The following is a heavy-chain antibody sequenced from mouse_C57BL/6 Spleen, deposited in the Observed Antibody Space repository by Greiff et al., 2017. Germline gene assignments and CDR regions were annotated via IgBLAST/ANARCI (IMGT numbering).Heavy chain of an antibody. CDR3: AKGYSNYEFAY. CDR2: ITPSSGYT. CDR1: GYTFTSYW. J-gene: IGHJ3*01. D-gene: IGHD2-5*01. V-gene: IGHV1-7*01. Sequence: VQLQQSGAELAKPGASVKLSCKASGYTFTSYWMHWVKQRPGQGLEWIGYITPSSGYTKYNQKFKDKATLTADKSSSTAYMQLSSLTYEDSAVYYCAKGYSNYEFAYWGQGTLVTVSA.